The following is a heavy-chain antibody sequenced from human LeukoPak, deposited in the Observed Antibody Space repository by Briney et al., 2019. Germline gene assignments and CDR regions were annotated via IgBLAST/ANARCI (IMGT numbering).Heavy chain of an antibody. CDR3: AKDRDYSNFVHYFFDY. Sequence: PGGSLRLSCAASGFTLSSYAMHWVRQAPGKGLEWVAVISYDGSNKYYADSVKGRFTISRDNSKNTLYLQMNSLRAEDTAVYYCAKDRDYSNFVHYFFDYWGQGTLVTVSS. D-gene: IGHD4-11*01. CDR1: GFTLSSYA. J-gene: IGHJ4*02. V-gene: IGHV3-30-3*01. CDR2: ISYDGSNK.